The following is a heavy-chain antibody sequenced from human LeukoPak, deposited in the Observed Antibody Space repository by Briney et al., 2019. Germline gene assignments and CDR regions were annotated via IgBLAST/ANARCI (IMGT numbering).Heavy chain of an antibody. CDR2: IYSDGST. V-gene: IGHV3-66*01. D-gene: IGHD3-10*01. Sequence: GGSLRLSCAASGFTVSGNYMSWVRQAPGKGLEWVSTIYSDGSTYYADSVKGRFTISRDNSKSTLYLQMNSLRAEDTAVYYCASCDRSYGSGSLSFHYWGQGTLVTVSS. CDR1: GFTVSGNY. J-gene: IGHJ4*02. CDR3: ASCDRSYGSGSLSFHY.